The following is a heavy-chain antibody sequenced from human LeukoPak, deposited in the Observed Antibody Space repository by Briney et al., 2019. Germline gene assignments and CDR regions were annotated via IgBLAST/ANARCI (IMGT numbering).Heavy chain of an antibody. CDR1: GGSLSTYY. D-gene: IGHD3-9*01. J-gene: IGHJ4*02. Sequence: SETLSLTCTVSGGSLSTYYWNWIRQPPGKGLEWIGYIYYSGSTNYNPSLKSRATISVDTSKNQFSLNLTSVTAADTAVYYFARGAPHHDILTGYFNYWGQGTLVTVSS. CDR2: IYYSGST. CDR3: ARGAPHHDILTGYFNY. V-gene: IGHV4-59*01.